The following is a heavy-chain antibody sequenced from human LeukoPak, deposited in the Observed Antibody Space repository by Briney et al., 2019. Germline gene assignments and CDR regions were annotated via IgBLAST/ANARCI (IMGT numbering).Heavy chain of an antibody. CDR3: AGWRGYCSGGSCYSVY. V-gene: IGHV3-30*03. CDR2: ISYDGSNK. D-gene: IGHD2-15*01. Sequence: GGSLRLSCAASGFTFSSYGMHWVRQAPGKGLEWVAVISYDGSNKYYADSVKGRFTISRDNSKNTLYLQMNSLRAEDTAVYCCAGWRGYCSGGSCYSVYWGQGTLVTVSS. CDR1: GFTFSSYG. J-gene: IGHJ4*02.